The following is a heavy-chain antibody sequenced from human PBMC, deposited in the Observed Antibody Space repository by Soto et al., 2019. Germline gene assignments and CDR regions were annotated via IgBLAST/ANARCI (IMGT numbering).Heavy chain of an antibody. J-gene: IGHJ3*02. D-gene: IGHD6-13*01. Sequence: QLQLQESGSGLVKPSQTLSLTCAVSGGSISSGGYSWSWIRQPPGKGLEWIGYIYHSGSTYYNPSLKSRVTISIDRSKNQFSLKLSSVTAADTAVYYCAARIAGDAFDIWGQGTMVTVSS. CDR1: GGSISSGGYS. V-gene: IGHV4-30-2*01. CDR2: IYHSGST. CDR3: AARIAGDAFDI.